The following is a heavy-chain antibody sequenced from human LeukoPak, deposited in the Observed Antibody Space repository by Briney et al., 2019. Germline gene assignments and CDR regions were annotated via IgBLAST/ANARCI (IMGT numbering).Heavy chain of an antibody. V-gene: IGHV4-39*01. CDR3: ARPQGYQLLDFEY. D-gene: IGHD2-2*01. CDR2: IYYSGST. J-gene: IGHJ4*02. Sequence: GSLRLSCAASGFIFSSYWMSWVRQPPGKGLEWIGSIYYSGSTYYNPSLKSRVTISVDTSKNQFSLKLSSVTAADTAVYYCARPQGYQLLDFEYWGQGTLVTVSS. CDR1: GFIFSSYW.